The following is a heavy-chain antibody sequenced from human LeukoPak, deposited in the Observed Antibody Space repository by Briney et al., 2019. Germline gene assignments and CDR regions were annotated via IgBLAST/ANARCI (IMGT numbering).Heavy chain of an antibody. Sequence: ASVKVSCKASGGTFSSYAISWVRQAPGQGLEWMRSIIPILGIANYAQKFQGRVTITADKSTSTAYMELSSLRSEDTAVYYCASEHGRFDYWGQGTLVTVSS. V-gene: IGHV1-69*04. J-gene: IGHJ4*02. CDR2: IIPILGIA. CDR1: GGTFSSYA. CDR3: ASEHGRFDY.